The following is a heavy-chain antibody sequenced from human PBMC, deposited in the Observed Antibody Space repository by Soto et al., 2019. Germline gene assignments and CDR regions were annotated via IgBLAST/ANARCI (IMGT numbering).Heavy chain of an antibody. Sequence: SETLSLTCAVHGGSFSGYYWSWIRQPPGKGLEWIGEINHSGSTNYNPSLKSRVTISVDTSKNQFSLKLSSVTAADTAVYYCARVRHKPGSWFDPWGQGTLVTVSS. V-gene: IGHV4-34*01. J-gene: IGHJ5*02. CDR2: INHSGST. CDR1: GGSFSGYY. CDR3: ARVRHKPGSWFDP. D-gene: IGHD2-21*01.